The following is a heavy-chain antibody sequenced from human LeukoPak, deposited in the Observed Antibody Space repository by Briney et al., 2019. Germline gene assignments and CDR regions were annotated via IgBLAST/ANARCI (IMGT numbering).Heavy chain of an antibody. V-gene: IGHV4-34*01. Sequence: SETLSLTCAVYGGSFSVYYWSGIRQPPGKGLEWIGEINHSGSTNYNPSLKSRVTISVDTSKNQFSLKLSSVTAADTAVYYCARASRDGGSARINWFDPWGQGTLVTVSS. J-gene: IGHJ5*02. CDR2: INHSGST. CDR3: ARASRDGGSARINWFDP. CDR1: GGSFSVYY. D-gene: IGHD2-15*01.